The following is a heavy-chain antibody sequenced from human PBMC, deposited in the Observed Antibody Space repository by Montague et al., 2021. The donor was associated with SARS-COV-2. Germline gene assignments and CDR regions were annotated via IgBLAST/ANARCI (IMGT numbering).Heavy chain of an antibody. D-gene: IGHD2-2*01. J-gene: IGHJ4*02. Sequence: SETLSLTCSISGVSISSGYFYWGWIRQPPGKGLEWVGTIHYSGITYYNPSLKSRVTISVDTSRNQFSLKLSSVTAADTAIYYCARHLAISGPAAVSDYWGQGTLVTGSS. CDR2: IHYSGIT. V-gene: IGHV4-39*01. CDR3: ARHLAISGPAAVSDY. CDR1: GVSISSGYFY.